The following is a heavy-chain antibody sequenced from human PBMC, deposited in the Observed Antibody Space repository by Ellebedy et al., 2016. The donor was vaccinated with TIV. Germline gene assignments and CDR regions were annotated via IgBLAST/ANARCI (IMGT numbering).Heavy chain of an antibody. J-gene: IGHJ6*02. CDR2: ISAYNGNT. V-gene: IGHV1-18*01. CDR3: ATSSSGGYYNYYYGMDV. D-gene: IGHD3-10*01. Sequence: ASVKVSCXASGYTFTSYGISWVRQAPGQGLEWMGWISAYNGNTNYAQKLQGRVTMARNTSISTAYMDLSSLRSEDTAVYYCATSSSGGYYNYYYGMDVWGQGTTVTVSS. CDR1: GYTFTSYG.